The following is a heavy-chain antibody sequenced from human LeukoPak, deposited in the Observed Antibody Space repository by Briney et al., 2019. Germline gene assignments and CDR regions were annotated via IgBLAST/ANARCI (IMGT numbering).Heavy chain of an antibody. CDR3: ARHRSPLESFHH. CDR2: IYYSGST. V-gene: IGHV4-59*01. CDR1: GGSISSYY. Sequence: PSETLSLTCTVSGGSISSYYWSWIRQPPGKGLEWIGYIYYSGSTNYNPSLKSRVAISVDTSKNQFSLKLSSVTAADTAVYYCARHRSPLESFHHWGQGTLVTVSS. D-gene: IGHD3-3*01. J-gene: IGHJ1*01.